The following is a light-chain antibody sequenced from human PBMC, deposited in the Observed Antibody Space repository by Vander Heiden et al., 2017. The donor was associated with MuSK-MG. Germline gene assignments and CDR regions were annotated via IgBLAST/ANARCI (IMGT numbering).Light chain of an antibody. J-gene: IGKJ2*01. Sequence: EIVMTQSPATLSVSPGEGATLSCRASQTFSNNLAWYQQKPGQSPRLLIYAASTRATGIPARFSGSGSGTEFTLTISSLQSEDFAAYFCQQYNYWPYTFVQGTILEIK. V-gene: IGKV3-15*01. CDR2: AAS. CDR1: QTFSNN. CDR3: QQYNYWPYT.